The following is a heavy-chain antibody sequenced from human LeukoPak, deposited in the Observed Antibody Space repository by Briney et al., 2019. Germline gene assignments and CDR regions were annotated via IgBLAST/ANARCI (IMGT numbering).Heavy chain of an antibody. CDR2: ISSTSTI. V-gene: IGHV3-48*02. J-gene: IGHJ4*02. D-gene: IGHD2-21*02. Sequence: GGSLRLSCAASRFSFRSYSMNWVRQAPGKGLEWVSYISSTSTIYYADSVKGRFTISRDNAKNSLYLQMNSRTDEDTAVYYCARGGGDYAPFDYWGQGTLVTVSS. CDR1: RFSFRSYS. CDR3: ARGGGDYAPFDY.